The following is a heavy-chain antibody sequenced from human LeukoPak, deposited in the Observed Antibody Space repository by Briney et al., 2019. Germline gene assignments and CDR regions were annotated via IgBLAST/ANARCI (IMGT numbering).Heavy chain of an antibody. Sequence: GGSLRLSCAASGFTFSSYSMNWVRQAPGKGLEWVSSISSSSSYIYYADSVKGRFTISRDNAKNSLYLQMNSLRAEDTAVYYCARDSDYSNGFDYWGQGTLVTVSS. CDR2: ISSSSSYI. J-gene: IGHJ4*02. D-gene: IGHD4-11*01. CDR1: GFTFSSYS. V-gene: IGHV3-21*01. CDR3: ARDSDYSNGFDY.